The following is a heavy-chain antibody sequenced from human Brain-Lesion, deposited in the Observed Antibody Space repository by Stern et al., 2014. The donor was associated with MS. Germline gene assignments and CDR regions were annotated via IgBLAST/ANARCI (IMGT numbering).Heavy chain of an antibody. J-gene: IGHJ4*02. D-gene: IGHD2-21*01. V-gene: IGHV1-69*06. Sequence: QVQLVESGAEVKKPGSSVKVSCKASGGTFTTHPITWWRQAPGQGLEWMGGIIPFLNTTNYAQNFQGRTTITADKSTGTTYMEISSLRSDDTAVYYRASSVVASGHWGQGTLVIVS. CDR3: ASSVVASGH. CDR1: GGTFTTHP. CDR2: IIPFLNTT.